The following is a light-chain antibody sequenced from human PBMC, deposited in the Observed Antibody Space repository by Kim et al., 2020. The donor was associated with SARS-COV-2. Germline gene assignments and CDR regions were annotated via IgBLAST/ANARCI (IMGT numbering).Light chain of an antibody. J-gene: IGKJ1*01. V-gene: IGKV3-20*01. CDR3: QQYGSSPPT. CDR1: QSVSSSY. CDR2: GAS. Sequence: SPGERATLSCRASQSVSSSYLAWYQQKPGQAPRLLIYGASSRATGIPDRFSGSGSGTDFTLAISRLEPEDFAVYSCQQYGSSPPTFGQGTKVDIK.